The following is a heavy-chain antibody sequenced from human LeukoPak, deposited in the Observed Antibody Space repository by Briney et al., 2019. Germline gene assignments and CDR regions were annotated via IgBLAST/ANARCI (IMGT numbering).Heavy chain of an antibody. V-gene: IGHV3-23*01. CDR3: AKIWNPITMVRGVIDY. D-gene: IGHD3-10*01. Sequence: GGSLRLSCAASGFTFNNYGMSWVRQAPGKGLEWVSGISGSGGNTYYRDSVKGRFTISRDNSKNTLHLQMNSLRAEDTAVYYCAKIWNPITMVRGVIDYWGQGTLVTVSS. CDR1: GFTFNNYG. J-gene: IGHJ4*02. CDR2: ISGSGGNT.